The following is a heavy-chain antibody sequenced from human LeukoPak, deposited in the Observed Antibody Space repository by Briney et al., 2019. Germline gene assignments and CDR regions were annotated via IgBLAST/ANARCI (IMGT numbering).Heavy chain of an antibody. J-gene: IGHJ4*02. CDR2: IDWDDDK. CDR1: GFSLSTSGMR. Sequence: SGPTLVNPTQTLTLTCTFSGFSLSTSGMRVSWIRQPPGKALEWLARIDWDDDKFYSTSLKTRLTISKDTSKNQVVLTMTNMDPVDTATYYCARIASVAGNIDYWGQGTLVTVSS. D-gene: IGHD6-19*01. V-gene: IGHV2-70*04. CDR3: ARIASVAGNIDY.